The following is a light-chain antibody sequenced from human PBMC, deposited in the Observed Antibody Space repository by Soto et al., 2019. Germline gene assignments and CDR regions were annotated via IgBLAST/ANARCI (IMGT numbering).Light chain of an antibody. V-gene: IGKV3-15*01. CDR3: QQYHNWPLYT. CDR2: AAS. CDR1: QSVGSR. J-gene: IGKJ2*01. Sequence: EIVMTQSPGTLSVSPGESATLSCRASQSVGSRLAWYQQKPGQAPRLLIYAASTRATGIPARFSGIGSGTEFTLTISSLQPEDVAFYFCQQYHNWPLYTFGQGTKLEIK.